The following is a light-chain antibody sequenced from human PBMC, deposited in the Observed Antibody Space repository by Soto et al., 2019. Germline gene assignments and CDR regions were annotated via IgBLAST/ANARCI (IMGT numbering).Light chain of an antibody. Sequence: DVVMTQSPDSLAVSLGERATINCKSSQSLLNSSNNKNYLAWYQQKPGQSPELLIYWASTRESGVPDRFSGSGSGTDFTRTISSLQAEDVAVYYCQQFYSTPYTFGQGPKLEIK. CDR2: WAS. CDR3: QQFYSTPYT. V-gene: IGKV4-1*01. CDR1: QSLLNSSNNKNY. J-gene: IGKJ2*01.